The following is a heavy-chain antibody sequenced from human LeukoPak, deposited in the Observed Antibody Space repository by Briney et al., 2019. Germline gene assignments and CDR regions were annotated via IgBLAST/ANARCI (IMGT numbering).Heavy chain of an antibody. D-gene: IGHD5-18*01. CDR3: ARDLSGNSYGYTGHTFDY. CDR2: IYSGGST. Sequence: GGSLRLSCAAFGFSVSTKYMSWLRQAPGKGLEWVSVIYSGGSTYYADSVKGRFTISRDNSKNTLYLQMNSLRAEDTAVYYCARDLSGNSYGYTGHTFDYWGQGTLVTVSS. CDR1: GFSVSTKY. J-gene: IGHJ4*02. V-gene: IGHV3-66*01.